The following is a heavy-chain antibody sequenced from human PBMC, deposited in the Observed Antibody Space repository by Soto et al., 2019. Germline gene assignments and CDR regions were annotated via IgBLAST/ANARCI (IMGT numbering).Heavy chain of an antibody. CDR2: INHSGST. V-gene: IGHV4-34*01. CDR3: ARGGAYYGSGRIELDY. D-gene: IGHD3-10*01. J-gene: IGHJ4*02. Sequence: SETLSLTCAVYGGSFSGYYWSWIRQPPGKGLEWIGEINHSGSTNYNPSLKSRVTISVDTSKNQFSLKLSSVTAADTAVYYCARGGAYYGSGRIELDYWGQGTLVTVSS. CDR1: GGSFSGYY.